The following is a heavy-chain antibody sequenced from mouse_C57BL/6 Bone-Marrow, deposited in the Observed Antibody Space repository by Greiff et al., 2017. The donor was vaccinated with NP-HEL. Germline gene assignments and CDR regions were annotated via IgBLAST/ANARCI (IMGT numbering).Heavy chain of an antibody. CDR2: ISDGGSYT. CDR1: GFTFSSYA. D-gene: IGHD1-1*01. CDR3: ARNYYGSRGAMDY. J-gene: IGHJ4*01. V-gene: IGHV5-4*03. Sequence: DVMLVESGGGLVKPGGSLKLSCAASGFTFSSYAMSWVRQTPEKRLEWVATISDGGSYTYYPANVKGRFTISRDNAKNNLYLQMSHLKSEDTAMYYCARNYYGSRGAMDYWGQGTSVTVSS.